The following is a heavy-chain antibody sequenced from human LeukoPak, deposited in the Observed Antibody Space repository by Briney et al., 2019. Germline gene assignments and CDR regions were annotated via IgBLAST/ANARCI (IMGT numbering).Heavy chain of an antibody. CDR2: INHSGST. CDR1: GGSFSGYY. Sequence: PSETLSLTCAVYGGSFSGYYWSWIRQPPGKGLEWIGEINHSGSTNYNPSLKSRVTISVDTSKNQFSLKLSSVTAADTAVYYCAGGEWLRSSPWDYWGQGTLVTVSS. J-gene: IGHJ4*02. V-gene: IGHV4-34*01. D-gene: IGHD5-12*01. CDR3: AGGEWLRSSPWDY.